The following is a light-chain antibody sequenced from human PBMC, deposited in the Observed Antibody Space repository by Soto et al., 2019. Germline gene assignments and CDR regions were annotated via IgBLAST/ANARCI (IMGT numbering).Light chain of an antibody. Sequence: QSALIQPASVSGSLGQSITISCTGTSSDVGAYNYVSWYQQHPDKAPKLLIFEVTNRPSGVSGRFSGSKSGITASLSISGLQPEDEADYYCTSYSSSSPVLFGGGTKVTVL. CDR1: SSDVGAYNY. CDR2: EVT. CDR3: TSYSSSSPVL. J-gene: IGLJ2*01. V-gene: IGLV2-14*01.